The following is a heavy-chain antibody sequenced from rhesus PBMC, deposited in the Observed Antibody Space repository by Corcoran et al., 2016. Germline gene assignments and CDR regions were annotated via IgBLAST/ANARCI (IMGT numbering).Heavy chain of an antibody. CDR2: IYGSGGGT. V-gene: IGHV4-106*01. D-gene: IGHD3-34*01. J-gene: IGHJ2*01. CDR3: ARVAGVIINWYFDL. CDR1: GGSISDDYY. Sequence: QVQLQESGPGLVKPSETLSLTCAVSGGSISDDYYWSWIRQPPGKGLEWIGYIYGSGGGTNYNPSRKNRVTISIDTSKNQFSLKLSSVTAADTAVYYCARVAGVIINWYFDLWGPGTPITISS.